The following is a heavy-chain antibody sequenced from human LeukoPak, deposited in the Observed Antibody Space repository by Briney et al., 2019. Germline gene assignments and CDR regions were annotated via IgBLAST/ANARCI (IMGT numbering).Heavy chain of an antibody. J-gene: IGHJ4*02. CDR1: GGSFSGYY. V-gene: IGHV4-34*01. D-gene: IGHD3-22*01. Sequence: PETLSLTCAVYGGSFSGYYWSWIRQPPGKGLEWIGEINHSGSTYYNPSLKSRVTISVDTSKNQFSLKLSSVTAADTAVYYCARLLTSYYDSSGYYYSVYYFDYWGQGTLVTVSS. CDR2: INHSGST. CDR3: ARLLTSYYDSSGYYYSVYYFDY.